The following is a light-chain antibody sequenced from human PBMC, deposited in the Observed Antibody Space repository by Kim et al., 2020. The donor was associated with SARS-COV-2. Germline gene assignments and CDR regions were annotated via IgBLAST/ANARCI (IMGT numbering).Light chain of an antibody. CDR3: QQYNNCPPLT. Sequence: EIVMTQSPATLSVSPGDRATLSCRASQSVSSDLAWYQQQLGQDPRHLIYGTSTRATGIPARFIGSGSGTEFTLTISSLPSEDFALYYCQQYNNCPPLTFGGGTKVEI. CDR2: GTS. V-gene: IGKV3-15*01. J-gene: IGKJ4*01. CDR1: QSVSSD.